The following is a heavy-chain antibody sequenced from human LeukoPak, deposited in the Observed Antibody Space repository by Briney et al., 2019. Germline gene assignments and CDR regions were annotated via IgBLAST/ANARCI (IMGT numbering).Heavy chain of an antibody. V-gene: IGHV3-30*04. CDR1: GFTFSSYA. J-gene: IGHJ6*02. CDR3: AREAHTGSGSYYKGTSYYYYYGMDV. D-gene: IGHD3-10*01. Sequence: GRSLRLSCAASGFTFSSYAMHWVRQAPGKGLEWVAVISYDGSNKYYADSVKGRFTISRDNSKNTLYLQMNSLRAEDTAVYYCAREAHTGSGSYYKGTSYYYYYGMDVWGQGTTVTASS. CDR2: ISYDGSNK.